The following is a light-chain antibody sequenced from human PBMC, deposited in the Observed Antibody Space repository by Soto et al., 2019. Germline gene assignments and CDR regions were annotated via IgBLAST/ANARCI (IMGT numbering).Light chain of an antibody. Sequence: EIVLTQSPGTLSLSPGERATLSCRASQSVSSNYLVWYQQKPGQAPRLLIYRASSRATGIPDRFSGSGSGTDFTLSISRLEPEDSAVYYCQQYGSSPRTFGQGTKVEMK. CDR2: RAS. J-gene: IGKJ1*01. CDR3: QQYGSSPRT. CDR1: QSVSSNY. V-gene: IGKV3-20*01.